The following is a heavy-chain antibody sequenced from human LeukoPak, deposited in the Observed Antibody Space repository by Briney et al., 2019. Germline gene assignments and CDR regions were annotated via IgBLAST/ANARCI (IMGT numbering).Heavy chain of an antibody. Sequence: TGGSLRLSCAASGFTVSSNYMSWVRQAPGKGLEWVSVIYSGGSTYYADSVKGRFTISRDNSKNTLYLQMNSLRAEDTAVYYCAWFGEPNYYYYYGMDVWGQGTTVTVSS. CDR3: AWFGEPNYYYYYGMDV. CDR2: IYSGGST. V-gene: IGHV3-66*01. CDR1: GFTVSSNY. D-gene: IGHD3-10*01. J-gene: IGHJ6*02.